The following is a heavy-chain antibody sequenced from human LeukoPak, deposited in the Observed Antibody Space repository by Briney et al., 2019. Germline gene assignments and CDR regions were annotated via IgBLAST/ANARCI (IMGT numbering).Heavy chain of an antibody. V-gene: IGHV1-18*01. CDR2: ISAYNGNT. Sequence: ASVKVSCKASGYTFTSYGISWVRQAPGQGLEWMGWISAYNGNTNYAQKFQGRVTMTRDTSTSTVYMELSSLRSEDTAVYYCARPDYYDSSGYYNWGQGTMVTVSS. CDR3: ARPDYYDSSGYYN. CDR1: GYTFTSYG. J-gene: IGHJ3*01. D-gene: IGHD3-22*01.